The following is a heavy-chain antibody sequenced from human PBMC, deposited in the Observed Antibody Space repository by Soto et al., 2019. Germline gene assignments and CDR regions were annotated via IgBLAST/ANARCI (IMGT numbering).Heavy chain of an antibody. Sequence: PWETLSLTGTVSGGSISSYHWSWIRQSPGKGLEWIGYVFYTGSTKYNPALKRRVTISVDTSKNQLSLKLSSVSAADTGLYYCARSYSGTFYGYDTWGQGILVTVSA. CDR1: GGSISSYH. V-gene: IGHV4-59*01. CDR3: ARSYSGTFYGYDT. D-gene: IGHD1-26*01. J-gene: IGHJ5*02. CDR2: VFYTGST.